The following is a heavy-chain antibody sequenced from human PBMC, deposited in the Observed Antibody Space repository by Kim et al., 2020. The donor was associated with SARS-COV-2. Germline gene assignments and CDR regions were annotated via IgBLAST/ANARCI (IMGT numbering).Heavy chain of an antibody. Sequence: DSAKGRFTIASDRSKNTLYLQMNSLGADDTAVYYCARGGYGRIVGARIDYWGQGTLVTVSS. J-gene: IGHJ4*02. V-gene: IGHV3-30*01. D-gene: IGHD1-26*01. CDR3: ARGGYGRIVGARIDY.